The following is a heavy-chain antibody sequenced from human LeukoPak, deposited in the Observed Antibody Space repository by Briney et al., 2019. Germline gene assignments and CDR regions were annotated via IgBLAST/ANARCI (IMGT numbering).Heavy chain of an antibody. CDR2: IYPGDSYT. CDR3: ARQRFPTRAYAGNWFDP. CDR1: GYSFTSYW. D-gene: IGHD3-16*01. J-gene: IGHJ5*02. V-gene: IGHV5-51*01. Sequence: GESLKISCKGSGYSFTSYWICWVRQMPGKVLEWMGIIYPGDSYTRYSPSFQRQVTISADKSISTAYMQWSSLKASDTAMYYCARQRFPTRAYAGNWFDPWGQGTLVTVSS.